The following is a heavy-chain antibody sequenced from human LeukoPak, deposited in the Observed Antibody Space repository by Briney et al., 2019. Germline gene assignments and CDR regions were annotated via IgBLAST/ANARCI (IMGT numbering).Heavy chain of an antibody. D-gene: IGHD6-19*01. CDR2: IYTSGST. V-gene: IGHV4-4*07. CDR1: GGSISSYY. CDR3: ARDRPREQWLVRGWFDP. Sequence: YPSETLSLTCTVSGGSISSYYWSWIRQPAGKGLEWIRRIYTSGSTNYNPSLKSRVTMSVDTSKNQFSLKLSSVTAADTAVYYCARDRPREQWLVRGWFDPWGQGTLVTVSS. J-gene: IGHJ5*02.